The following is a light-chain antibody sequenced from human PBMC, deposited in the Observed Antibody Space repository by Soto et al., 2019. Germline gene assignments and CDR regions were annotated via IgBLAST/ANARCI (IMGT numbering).Light chain of an antibody. CDR3: SSYAGRITVV. V-gene: IGLV2-14*01. CDR1: SSDVGAYKY. J-gene: IGLJ3*02. Sequence: QSALTQPASVSGSPGQSITISCTGTSSDVGAYKYVSWYQQYPGKAPKLLIYDVSNRPSGVSNRFSGSKSGNTASLTISGLQAEDEADYYCSSYAGRITVVFGGGTKVTVL. CDR2: DVS.